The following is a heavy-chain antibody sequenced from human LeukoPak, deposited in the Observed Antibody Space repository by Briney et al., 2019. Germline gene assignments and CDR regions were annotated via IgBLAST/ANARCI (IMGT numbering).Heavy chain of an antibody. CDR1: GGTFSSYA. J-gene: IGHJ4*02. CDR2: IIPTFGTA. V-gene: IGHV1-69*05. CDR3: ARDEYYYDSSGYSPATLVY. Sequence: SSVKVSCKXSGGTFSSYAISWVRQSPGQGLEWMGRIIPTFGTANYSQKFQGRVTITTDESTSTAYMELSSLRSEDTAVYYCARDEYYYDSSGYSPATLVYWGQGTLVTVSS. D-gene: IGHD3-22*01.